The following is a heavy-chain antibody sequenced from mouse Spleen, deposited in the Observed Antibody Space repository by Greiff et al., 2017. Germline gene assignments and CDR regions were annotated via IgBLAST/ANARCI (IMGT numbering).Heavy chain of an antibody. Sequence: EVKVVESGGGLVKPGGSLKLSCAASGFTFSSYAMSWVRQTPEKRLEWVATISSGGSYTYYPDSVKGRFSISRDNAKNTLYLQMSSLRSEDTAMYYCARASRFYLDYWGQGTTLTVSS. CDR2: ISSGGSYT. V-gene: IGHV5-9-1*01. CDR1: GFTFSSYA. J-gene: IGHJ2*01. CDR3: ARASRFYLDY.